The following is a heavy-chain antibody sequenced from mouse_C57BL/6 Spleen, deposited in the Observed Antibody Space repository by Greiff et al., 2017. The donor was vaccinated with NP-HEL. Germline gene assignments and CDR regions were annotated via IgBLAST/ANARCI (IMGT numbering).Heavy chain of an antibody. Sequence: VKLQQPGAELVKPGASVKLSCKASGYTFTSYWMHWVKQRPGQGLEWIGMIHPNSGSTNYNEKFKSKATLTVDKSSSTAYMQLSSLTSEDSAVYYCATIYYYGSSYEDWYFDVWGTGTTVTVSS. V-gene: IGHV1-64*01. CDR3: ATIYYYGSSYEDWYFDV. D-gene: IGHD1-1*01. CDR1: GYTFTSYW. J-gene: IGHJ1*03. CDR2: IHPNSGST.